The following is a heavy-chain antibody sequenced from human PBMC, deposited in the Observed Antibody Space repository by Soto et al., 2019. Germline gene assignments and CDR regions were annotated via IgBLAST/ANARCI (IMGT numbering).Heavy chain of an antibody. CDR2: ISAYNGNT. CDR3: ARDYIWGSYRYPTGQY. Sequence: ALVKVSWKASGYTFTSYGISWVRQAPGQGLEWMGWISAYNGNTNYAQKLEGRVTMTTDTSTSTAYMELRSLRSDDTAVYYCARDYIWGSYRYPTGQYWGQGTLVTVSS. D-gene: IGHD3-16*02. J-gene: IGHJ4*02. V-gene: IGHV1-18*01. CDR1: GYTFTSYG.